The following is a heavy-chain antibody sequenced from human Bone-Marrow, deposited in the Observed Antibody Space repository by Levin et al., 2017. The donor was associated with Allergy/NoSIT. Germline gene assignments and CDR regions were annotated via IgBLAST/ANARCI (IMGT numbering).Heavy chain of an antibody. V-gene: IGHV1-69*04. D-gene: IGHD3-9*01. CDR1: GGTFSSYA. CDR3: AREGTPGPKGYFDWSRRRIAIHDAFDI. J-gene: IGHJ3*02. CDR2: IIPILGIA. Sequence: SVKVSCKASGGTFSSYAISWVRQAPGQGLEWMGRIIPILGIANYAQKFQGRVTITADKSTSTAYMELSSLRSEDTAVYYCAREGTPGPKGYFDWSRRRIAIHDAFDIWGQGTMVTVSS.